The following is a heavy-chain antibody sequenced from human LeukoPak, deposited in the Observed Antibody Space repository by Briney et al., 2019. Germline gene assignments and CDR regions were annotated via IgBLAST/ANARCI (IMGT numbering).Heavy chain of an antibody. CDR3: ARYNWNLDY. D-gene: IGHD1-20*01. CDR1: GFTFSSYE. J-gene: IGHJ4*02. Sequence: GGSLRLSCAASGFTFSSYEMNWVRQAPGKGLEWVSYISSSGSTIYYADSVEGRFTISRDNAKNSLYLQMNSLRAEDTAVYYCARYNWNLDYWGQGTLVTVSS. CDR2: ISSSGSTI. V-gene: IGHV3-48*03.